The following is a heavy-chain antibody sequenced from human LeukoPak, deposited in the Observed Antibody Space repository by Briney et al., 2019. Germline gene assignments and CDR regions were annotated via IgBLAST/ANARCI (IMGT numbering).Heavy chain of an antibody. V-gene: IGHV1-2*02. CDR2: INPNSGGT. CDR3: ARVRAVGASNSFDY. CDR1: GYRFLGYY. Sequence: ASVTVSCKASGYRFLGYYMNWVRQAPGQGLEWMGWINPNSGGTNYAQKFQGRVTVTRDTSTNIVYMEMRGLRSDDTAVYYCARVRAVGASNSFDYWGQGTLVTVSS. D-gene: IGHD1-26*01. J-gene: IGHJ4*02.